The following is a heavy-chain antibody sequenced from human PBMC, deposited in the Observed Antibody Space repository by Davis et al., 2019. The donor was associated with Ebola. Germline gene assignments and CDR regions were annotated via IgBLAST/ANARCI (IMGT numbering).Heavy chain of an antibody. CDR2: ISSSSSYI. CDR1: GFTFSSYS. CDR3: ARDLRARGAPDGSMDV. J-gene: IGHJ6*02. D-gene: IGHD3-10*01. V-gene: IGHV3-21*01. Sequence: PGGSLRLSCAASGFTFSSYSMNWVRQAPGKGLEWVSSISSSSSYIYYADSVKGRFTISRDNAKNSLYLQMNSLRAEDTAVYYCARDLRARGAPDGSMDVWGQGTTVTVSS.